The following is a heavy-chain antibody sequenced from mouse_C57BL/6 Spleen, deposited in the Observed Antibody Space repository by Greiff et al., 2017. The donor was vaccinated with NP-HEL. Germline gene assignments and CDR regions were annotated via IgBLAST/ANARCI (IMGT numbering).Heavy chain of an antibody. D-gene: IGHD2-1*01. CDR2: IDPSDSYT. CDR3: ARYYGNYEDAMDY. Sequence: QVQLQQPGAELVMPGASVKLSCKASGYTFTSYWMHWVKQRPGQGLEWIGEIDPSDSYTNYNQKFKGKSTLTVDKSSSTAYMQLSSLTSEDSAVYYCARYYGNYEDAMDYWGQGTSVTVSS. CDR1: GYTFTSYW. V-gene: IGHV1-69*01. J-gene: IGHJ4*01.